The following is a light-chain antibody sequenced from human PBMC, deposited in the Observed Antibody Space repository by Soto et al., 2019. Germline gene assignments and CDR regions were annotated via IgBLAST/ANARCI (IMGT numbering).Light chain of an antibody. J-gene: IGLJ1*01. Sequence: QSVLTQSPSASASLGASVKLTCTLSSGHSNYAIAWHQQQPEKGPRYLMKLNSDGSHGKGDGIPDRFSGSSSGAERYLTISSLQSEDEADYYCQTWGTGIPYVFGTGTKLTVL. CDR2: LNSDGSH. CDR3: QTWGTGIPYV. V-gene: IGLV4-69*01. CDR1: SGHSNYA.